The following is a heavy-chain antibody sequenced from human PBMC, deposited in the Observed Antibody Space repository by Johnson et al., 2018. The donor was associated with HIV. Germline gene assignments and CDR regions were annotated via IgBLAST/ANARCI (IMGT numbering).Heavy chain of an antibody. CDR2: INWNGGST. J-gene: IGHJ3*02. D-gene: IGHD3-22*01. CDR1: GFTFSDYY. Sequence: AQLVESGGGLVKPGGSLRLSCAASGFTFSDYYMSWVRQAPGKGLEWVSGINWNGGSTSYGDSVKGRFTISRDNAKNSLYLQMNSLRAEDTAVYYCARPYYDRENYYLYAFNIWGQGTMVTVSS. V-gene: IGHV3-20*04. CDR3: ARPYYDRENYYLYAFNI.